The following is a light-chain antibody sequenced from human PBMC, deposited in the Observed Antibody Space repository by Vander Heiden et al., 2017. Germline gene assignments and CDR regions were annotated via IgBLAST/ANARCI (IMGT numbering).Light chain of an antibody. Sequence: SYELTQPPSVSVSPGPTASITCSGHRFGAKYASWYHQKPGQSPVLVINQDTTRRAGIPVRFSGSSSGNTATLTSRGTQAMDEDDYYCQAWGSSTVVFGGGTKLTVL. J-gene: IGLJ2*01. V-gene: IGLV3-1*01. CDR3: QAWGSSTVV. CDR2: QDT. CDR1: RFGAKY.